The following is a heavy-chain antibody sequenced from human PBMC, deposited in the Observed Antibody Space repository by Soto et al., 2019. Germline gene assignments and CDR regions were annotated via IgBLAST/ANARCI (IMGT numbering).Heavy chain of an antibody. CDR1: GYTFTSYA. V-gene: IGHV1-3*01. CDR3: AKESKLDYYYGMDV. D-gene: IGHD4-4*01. CDR2: INAGNGNT. Sequence: ASVKVSCKASGYTFTSYAMHWVRQAPGQRLEWMGWINAGNGNTKYSQKFQGRVTITRDTSASTAYMELSSLRAEDTAVYYCAKESKLDYYYGMDVRGQGTTVTVSS. J-gene: IGHJ6*02.